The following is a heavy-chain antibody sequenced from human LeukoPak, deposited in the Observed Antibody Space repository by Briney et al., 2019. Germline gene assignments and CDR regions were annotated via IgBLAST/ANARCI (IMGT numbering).Heavy chain of an antibody. CDR2: ISYDGSNK. V-gene: IGHV3-30*04. CDR1: GFTFSSYA. J-gene: IGHJ4*02. Sequence: GRSLRLSCAASGFTFSSYAMHWVRQAPGKGLEWVAVISYDGSNKYYADSVKGRFTISRDNSKNTLYLQMNSLRAEDTAVYYCAREAYSGCHFDYWGQGTLVTVSS. D-gene: IGHD5-12*01. CDR3: AREAYSGCHFDY.